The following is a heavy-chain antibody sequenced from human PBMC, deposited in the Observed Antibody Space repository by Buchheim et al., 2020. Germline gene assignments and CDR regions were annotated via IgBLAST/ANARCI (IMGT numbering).Heavy chain of an antibody. CDR3: ARFLMDTAMVYLGYYYYGMDV. CDR1: GFTFSSYW. V-gene: IGHV3-7*01. D-gene: IGHD5-18*01. CDR2: IKQDGSEK. J-gene: IGHJ6*02. Sequence: EVQLVESGGGLVQPGGSLRLSCAASGFTFSSYWMSWVRQAPGKGLEWVANIKQDGSEKYYVDSVKGRFTISRDNAKNSLYLQMNSLRAEDTAVYYCARFLMDTAMVYLGYYYYGMDVWGQGTT.